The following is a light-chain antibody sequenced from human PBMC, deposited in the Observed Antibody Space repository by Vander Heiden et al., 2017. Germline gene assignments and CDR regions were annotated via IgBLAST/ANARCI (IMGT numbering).Light chain of an antibody. CDR2: EFS. V-gene: IGLV2-23*02. CDR1: SSDVGSYNL. CDR3: CSYAGSSTLV. Sequence: QSALTQPASVSGSPGQSITISCTGTSSDVGSYNLVSWYQQLPGKAPKLMIYEFSKRPSGVSNRFSGSKSGNTASLTISGLQAEDEADYYCCSYAGSSTLVFGGGTKLTVL. J-gene: IGLJ3*02.